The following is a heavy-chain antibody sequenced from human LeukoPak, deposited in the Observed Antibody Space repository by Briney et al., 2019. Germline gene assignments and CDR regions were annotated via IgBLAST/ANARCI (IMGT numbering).Heavy chain of an antibody. V-gene: IGHV5-51*01. CDR2: IYPGGSNT. J-gene: IGHJ4*02. CDR3: AGRNGGGFTPFDY. Sequence: GESLKISCKGSGYSFTSYWIGWVRQMPGKGLEWMGIIYPGGSNTKYIPSFQGQVTFSVDRSITTAYLQWSSLKASDTAMYYCAGRNGGGFTPFDYWGQGTLVTVSS. D-gene: IGHD2-8*01. CDR1: GYSFTSYW.